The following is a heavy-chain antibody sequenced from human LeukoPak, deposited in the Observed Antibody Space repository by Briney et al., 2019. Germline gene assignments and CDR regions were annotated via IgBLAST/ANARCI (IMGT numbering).Heavy chain of an antibody. CDR1: GFTFKTYA. CDR3: AKDDRGVVVIAIRY. D-gene: IGHD2-21*01. CDR2: IGDSAGPT. Sequence: PGGSLRLSCAASGFTFKTYAMTWVRQAPGKGLDWVSTIGDSAGPTFYTDSVKGRFTISRDNSKNTLYLQMNSLRAEDTALYYCAKDDRGVVVIAIRYWGQGTLVTVSS. J-gene: IGHJ4*02. V-gene: IGHV3-23*01.